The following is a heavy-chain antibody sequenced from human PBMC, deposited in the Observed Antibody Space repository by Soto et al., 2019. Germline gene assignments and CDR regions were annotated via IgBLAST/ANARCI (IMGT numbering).Heavy chain of an antibody. V-gene: IGHV4-59*08. CDR1: SGPSRSHN. CDR3: VRQGMDYLHGLVDV. CDR2: VYYTGDT. J-gene: IGHJ6*02. D-gene: IGHD3-16*01. Sequence: QVQVQQSGPGLVKPSETLSLTCTVSSGPSRSHNWGWIRQPPGRGLEWIGYVYYTGDTSYNPSLKSRVTISEDTSPHHISLTLRSVTAADTAVYYCVRQGMDYLHGLVDVWGQGTTVSVSS.